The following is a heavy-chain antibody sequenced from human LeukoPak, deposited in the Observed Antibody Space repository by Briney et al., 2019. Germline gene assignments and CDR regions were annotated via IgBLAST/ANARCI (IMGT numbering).Heavy chain of an antibody. J-gene: IGHJ4*02. Sequence: GGSLRLSCAASGFTFGSYAMSWVRQAPGTGLEWVSAITGSGSPTNYADSVRGRFTISRDNSKNTLSLQMNSLRAEDTAVYYCAKREGYSSGYFDYWGQGTLVTVSS. V-gene: IGHV3-23*01. CDR3: AKREGYSSGYFDY. D-gene: IGHD6-19*01. CDR2: ITGSGSPT. CDR1: GFTFGSYA.